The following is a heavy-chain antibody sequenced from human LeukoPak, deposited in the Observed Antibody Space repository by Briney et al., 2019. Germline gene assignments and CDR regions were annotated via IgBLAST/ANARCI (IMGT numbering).Heavy chain of an antibody. CDR2: IYYSGST. J-gene: IGHJ4*02. D-gene: IGHD3-22*01. CDR3: ARRGYDSSGNYLDY. V-gene: IGHV4-39*01. Sequence: SETLSLTCTVSGDSISSSGYYWDWIRQPPGKGLEWIASIYYSGSTYYNPSLKSQVTMSVATSKNQFSLKLSAVTAADTAVYYCARRGYDSSGNYLDYWGQGTLVTVSS. CDR1: GDSISSSGYY.